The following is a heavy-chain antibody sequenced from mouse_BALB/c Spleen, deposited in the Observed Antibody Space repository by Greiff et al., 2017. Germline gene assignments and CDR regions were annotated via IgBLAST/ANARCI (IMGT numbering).Heavy chain of an antibody. J-gene: IGHJ3*01. CDR1: GFAFSSYD. Sequence: EVHLVESGGGLVKPGGSLKLSCAASGFAFSSYDMSWVRQTPEKRLEWVAYISSGGGSTYYPDTVKGRFTISRDNAKNTLYLQMSSLKSEDTAMYYCARHGYGGGWFAYWGQGTLVTVSA. CDR2: ISSGGGST. CDR3: ARHGYGGGWFAY. D-gene: IGHD2-2*01. V-gene: IGHV5-12-1*01.